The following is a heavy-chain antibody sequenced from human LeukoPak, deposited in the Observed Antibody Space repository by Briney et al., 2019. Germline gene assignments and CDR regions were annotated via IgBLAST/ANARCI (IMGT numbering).Heavy chain of an antibody. V-gene: IGHV4-4*09. D-gene: IGHD3-10*01. CDR3: ARHGVTYYYGSGSEWFDP. J-gene: IGHJ5*02. CDR2: IYTSGST. Sequence: SETLSLTCTVSGGSISSYYWSWIRQPPGKGLECIGYIYTSGSTNYNPSLKSRVTISVDTSKNQFSLKLSSVTAADTAVYYCARHGVTYYYGSGSEWFDPWGQGTLATVSS. CDR1: GGSISSYY.